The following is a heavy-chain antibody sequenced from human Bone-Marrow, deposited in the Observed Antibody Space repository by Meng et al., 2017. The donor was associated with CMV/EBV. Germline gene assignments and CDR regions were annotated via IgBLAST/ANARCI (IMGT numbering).Heavy chain of an antibody. D-gene: IGHD3-16*01. CDR2: IYSGGST. V-gene: IGHV3-53*01. J-gene: IGHJ6*02. CDR3: AGADGGSLSWYYGMDV. Sequence: GSLRLSCAASGFTVSSNYMSWVRQAPGKGLEWVSVIYSGGSTYYADSVKGRFTISRDNSKNTLYLQMNSLRAEDTAVYYCAGADGGSLSWYYGMDVWGQGTTVTVSS. CDR1: GFTVSSNY.